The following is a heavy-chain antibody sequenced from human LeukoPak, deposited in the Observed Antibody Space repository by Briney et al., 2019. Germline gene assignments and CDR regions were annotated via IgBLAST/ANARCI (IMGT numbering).Heavy chain of an antibody. Sequence: PGGSLRLSCAASGFTFSSYGMHWVRQAPGKGLEWVAVISYDGSNKYYADSVKGRFTISRDNSKNTLNLQMNSLRAEDTAVYYCAKGKTTSCYASLDSWGQGTLLTVSS. CDR2: ISYDGSNK. V-gene: IGHV3-30*18. CDR3: AKGKTTSCYASLDS. J-gene: IGHJ4*02. D-gene: IGHD2-2*01. CDR1: GFTFSSYG.